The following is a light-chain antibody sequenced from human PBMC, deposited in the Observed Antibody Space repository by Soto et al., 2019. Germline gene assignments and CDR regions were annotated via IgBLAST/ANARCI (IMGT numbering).Light chain of an antibody. CDR1: TSNVGSNL. CDR2: NDY. V-gene: IGLV1-47*02. Sequence: QSVLAQPPSASGTPGQRVTISCSGSTSNVGSNLASWYQQLPGSAPKLLIYNDYERPSGVPDRFSGSKSGTSASLGISGLRSEDEAAYFCAVWDDSLSGLVFGGGTKGTV. CDR3: AVWDDSLSGLV. J-gene: IGLJ2*01.